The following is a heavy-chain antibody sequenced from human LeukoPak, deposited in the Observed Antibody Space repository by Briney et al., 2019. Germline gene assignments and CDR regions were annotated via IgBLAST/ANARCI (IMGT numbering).Heavy chain of an antibody. CDR2: IYYSGST. V-gene: IGHV4-30-4*01. Sequence: SETLSLTCTVSGGSISSGDYYWSWIRQPPGNGLEWIGYIYYSGSTYYNPSLKSRVTISVDTSKNQFSLKLSSVTAADTAVYYCAGPYSSSSIIDYWGQGTLVTVSS. CDR1: GGSISSGDYY. CDR3: AGPYSSSSIIDY. D-gene: IGHD6-6*01. J-gene: IGHJ4*02.